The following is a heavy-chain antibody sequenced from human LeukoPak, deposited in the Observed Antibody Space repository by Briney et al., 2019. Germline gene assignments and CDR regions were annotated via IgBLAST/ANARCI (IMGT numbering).Heavy chain of an antibody. J-gene: IGHJ4*02. V-gene: IGHV1-8*01. CDR1: GYTFTSYD. CDR3: AARGASSSSLRPLDY. Sequence: ASVKVSCKASGYTFTSYDINWVRQATGQGPEWMGWMNPNSGNTGYAQKFQGRVTMTRNTSISAAYMELSTLRSEDTAVYYCAARGASSSSLRPLDYWGQGTLVTVSS. D-gene: IGHD6-6*01. CDR2: MNPNSGNT.